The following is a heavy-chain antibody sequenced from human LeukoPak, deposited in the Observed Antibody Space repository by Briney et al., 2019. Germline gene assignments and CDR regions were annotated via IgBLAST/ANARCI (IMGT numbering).Heavy chain of an antibody. Sequence: SGTLALPRSGSGGSIIKYFGRWIRQPARKGLGGVGRIYPGGSTTYNPSLKSRVTMSLDTSKNQLSLSLSPVTAADTAVYYCARVEGCGGTCRFDPWGQGILVTVSS. D-gene: IGHD2-21*01. CDR1: GGSIIKYF. J-gene: IGHJ5*02. V-gene: IGHV4-4*07. CDR3: ARVEGCGGTCRFDP. CDR2: IYPGGST.